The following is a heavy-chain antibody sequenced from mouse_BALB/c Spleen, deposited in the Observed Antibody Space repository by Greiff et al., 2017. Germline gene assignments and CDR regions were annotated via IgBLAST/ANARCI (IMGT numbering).Heavy chain of an antibody. Sequence: VQLKESGPGLVAPSQSLSITCTVSGFSLTSYGVHWVRQPPGKGLEWLGVIWAGGSTNYNSALMSRLSISKDNSKSQVFLKMNSLQTDDTAMYYCARDYGSSHYYAMDYWGQGTSVTVSS. CDR3: ARDYGSSHYYAMDY. J-gene: IGHJ4*01. CDR1: GFSLTSYG. V-gene: IGHV2-9*02. CDR2: IWAGGST. D-gene: IGHD1-1*01.